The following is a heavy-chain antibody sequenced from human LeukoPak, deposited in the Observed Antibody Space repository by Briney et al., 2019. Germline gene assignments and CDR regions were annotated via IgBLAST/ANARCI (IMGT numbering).Heavy chain of an antibody. CDR1: GYIFTSNW. D-gene: IGHD3-3*01. Sequence: PGESLKISCQASGYIFTSNWIGWVRQMSGKGLEWMGIIYVGDPETRYSPSFQGQVTISADKSNSTAYLQWSSLRASDTAMYYCARFGGSYYYYGMDVWGQGTMVTVSS. V-gene: IGHV5-51*01. CDR3: ARFGGSYYYYGMDV. J-gene: IGHJ6*02. CDR2: IYVGDPET.